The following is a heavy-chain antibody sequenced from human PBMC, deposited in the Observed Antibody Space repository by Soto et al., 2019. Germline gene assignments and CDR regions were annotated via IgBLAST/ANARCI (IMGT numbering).Heavy chain of an antibody. CDR1: GFSFSSYA. D-gene: IGHD4-4*01. CDR3: AKGQSTPDV. Sequence: EGQLLESGGGLVQPGGSLRLSCAASGFSFSSYAMSWVRQVPGKGLEWVSGISTSGGRTFYAYSVKGRFTTSRDNFENKLYLQMKSLRGADTALYYCAKGQSTPDVWGQGTTVTVSS. V-gene: IGHV3-23*01. J-gene: IGHJ6*02. CDR2: ISTSGGRT.